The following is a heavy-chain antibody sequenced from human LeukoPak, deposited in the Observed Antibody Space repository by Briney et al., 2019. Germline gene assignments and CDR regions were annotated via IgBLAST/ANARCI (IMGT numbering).Heavy chain of an antibody. V-gene: IGHV3-7*01. J-gene: IGHJ5*02. D-gene: IGHD2-15*01. CDR3: PRDYILRARWFDP. CDR2: IKQDGNEK. CDR1: GISFSTYW. Sequence: GGSLRLSCAASGISFSTYWMTWVRQAPGKGLEWVASIKQDGNEKWYVDSVKGRFTISRDNTKNSVYLQMNNLRVEDTAVYYCPRDYILRARWFDPWGQGTLVTVSS.